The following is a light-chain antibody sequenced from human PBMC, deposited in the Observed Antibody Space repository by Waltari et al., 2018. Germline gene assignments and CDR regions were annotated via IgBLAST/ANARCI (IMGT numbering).Light chain of an antibody. Sequence: IQVTQSPSTRSASVEDRGTIACRASQSIDTWLAWYQQKPGKAPKLLIYKSSHLESGVPLRFSGSGSGTEFTLTINSLQPDDFATYYCQQYNYYPVTYGQGTKLEI. V-gene: IGKV1-5*03. CDR1: QSIDTW. CDR2: KSS. CDR3: QQYNYYPVT. J-gene: IGKJ2*01.